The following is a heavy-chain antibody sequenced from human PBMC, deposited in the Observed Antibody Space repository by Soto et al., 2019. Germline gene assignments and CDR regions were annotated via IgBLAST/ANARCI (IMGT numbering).Heavy chain of an antibody. CDR2: IYNSGST. Sequence: QVQLQESGPGLVEPSQTLSLTCTVSGGSVSSGGYFWRWIRQPPGEGLEWIGHIYNSGSTYSNPSLRGRVTISVDTSKSQFSLTLSSVTAADTDVYYCARGPSADKIDFWGQGPLVTVSS. V-gene: IGHV4-30-4*01. J-gene: IGHJ4*02. CDR1: GGSVSSGGYF. D-gene: IGHD3-3*01. CDR3: ARGPSADKIDF.